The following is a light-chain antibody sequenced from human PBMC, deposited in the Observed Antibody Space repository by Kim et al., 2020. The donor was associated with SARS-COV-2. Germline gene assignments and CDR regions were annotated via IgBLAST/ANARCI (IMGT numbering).Light chain of an antibody. CDR1: QSVSSNY. J-gene: IGKJ4*01. CDR3: QHYGTSPLT. V-gene: IGKV3-20*01. Sequence: SPGERATVSCRASQSVSSNYLAWYQQKPGQAPRLLIYGASSRATGIPDGFSGSGSETDFILTISRLDPEDFAVYYCQHYGTSPLTFGGGTKVEIK. CDR2: GAS.